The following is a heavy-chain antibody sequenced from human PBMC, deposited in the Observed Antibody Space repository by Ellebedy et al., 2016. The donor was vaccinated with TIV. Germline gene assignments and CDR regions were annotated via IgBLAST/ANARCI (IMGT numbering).Heavy chain of an antibody. V-gene: IGHV4-59*12. CDR3: ARVTSSSWYFLWFDP. Sequence: SETLSLTCAVYGGSFSGYYWSWIRQPPGKGLEWIGYIYYSGSTNYNPSLKSRVTISVDTSKNQFSLKLSSVTAADTAVYYCARVTSSSWYFLWFDPWGQGTLVTVSS. CDR2: IYYSGST. D-gene: IGHD6-13*01. CDR1: GGSFSGYY. J-gene: IGHJ5*02.